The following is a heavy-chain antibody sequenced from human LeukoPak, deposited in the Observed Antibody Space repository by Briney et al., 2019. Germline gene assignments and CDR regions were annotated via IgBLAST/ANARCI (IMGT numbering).Heavy chain of an antibody. CDR1: GYTFIAYY. D-gene: IGHD2-2*01. CDR2: INSNSGGT. V-gene: IGHV1-2*02. Sequence: GASVKVSCKASGYTFIAYYMHWVRQAPGQGLEWMGWINSNSGGTNYAQKFQGRVTMTRDTSISTAYMDLSRLRSDDTAVYYCARGMGVLVPAATWFDPWGQGTLVTVSS. CDR3: ARGMGVLVPAATWFDP. J-gene: IGHJ5*02.